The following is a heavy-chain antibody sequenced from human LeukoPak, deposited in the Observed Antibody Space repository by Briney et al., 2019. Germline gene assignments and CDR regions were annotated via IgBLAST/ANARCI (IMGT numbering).Heavy chain of an antibody. CDR3: TTERSPSGSYYFDY. D-gene: IGHD1-26*01. V-gene: IGHV3-15*01. J-gene: IGHJ4*02. CDR1: GFTFSNAW. CDR2: IKSKTDGGTT. Sequence: GGSLRLSCAASGFTFSNAWMSWVRQAPGKGLEWVGRIKSKTDGGTTDYAAPVKGRFTISRDDSKNTLYLQMNSLKTEDTAVYYCTTERSPSGSYYFDYWGQGTLVTVSS.